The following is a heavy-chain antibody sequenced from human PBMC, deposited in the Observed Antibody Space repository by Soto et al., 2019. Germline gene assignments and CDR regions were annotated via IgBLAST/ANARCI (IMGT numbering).Heavy chain of an antibody. CDR2: INHSGST. D-gene: IGHD3-10*01. J-gene: IGHJ6*01. V-gene: IGHV4-34*01. Sequence: PSETLSLTCAVYGGSFSGYYWSWIRQPPGKGLEWIGEINHSGSTNYNPSLKSRVTISVDTSKNQFSLKLSSVTAADTAVYYCASPRGESVHRWPMDGWGQGTTVTVSS. CDR3: ASPRGESVHRWPMDG. CDR1: GGSFSGYY.